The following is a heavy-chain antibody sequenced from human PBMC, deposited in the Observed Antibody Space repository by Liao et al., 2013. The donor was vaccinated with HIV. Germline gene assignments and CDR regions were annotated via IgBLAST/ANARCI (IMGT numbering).Heavy chain of an antibody. Sequence: QVQLQESGPGLVKPSQTLSLTCTVSGGSISSGDYYWSWIRQPPGKGLEWIGRIYTSGSTNYNPSLKSRVTISVDTSKNQFSLKLSSVTAADTAVFYCARGFRLRLGLVDYWGQGTLVTVSS. CDR3: ARGFRLRLGLVDY. J-gene: IGHJ4*02. CDR1: GGSISSGDYY. V-gene: IGHV4-61*02. CDR2: IYTSGST. D-gene: IGHD3-16*01.